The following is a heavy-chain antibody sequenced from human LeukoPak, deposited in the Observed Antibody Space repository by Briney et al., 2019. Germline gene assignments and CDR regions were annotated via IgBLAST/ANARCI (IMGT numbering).Heavy chain of an antibody. V-gene: IGHV3-7*01. CDR3: ARDLGTHDYGDYCLVN. CDR2: INQDASVS. J-gene: IGHJ4*02. D-gene: IGHD4-17*01. Sequence: PGGSLRLSCAASGFTFSDYWMSWVRQAPGQGLEWVANINQDASVSHYIDSVKGRFTISRDNAKNSLYLQMNSLRAEDTAVYYCARDLGTHDYGDYCLVNWGQGTLVTVSS. CDR1: GFTFSDYW.